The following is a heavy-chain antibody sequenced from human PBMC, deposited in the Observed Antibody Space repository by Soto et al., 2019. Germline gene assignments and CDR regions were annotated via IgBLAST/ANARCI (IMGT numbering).Heavy chain of an antibody. CDR2: ISYDGSNK. D-gene: IGHD3-22*01. V-gene: IGHV3-30*18. J-gene: IGHJ4*02. CDR3: AKDSRPYDSSGYYSY. Sequence: LRLSCAASGFTFSSYGMHWVRQAPGKGLEWVAVISYDGSNKYYADSVKGRFTISRDNSKNTLYLQMNSLRAEDTAVYYCAKDSRPYDSSGYYSYWGQGTLVTVSS. CDR1: GFTFSSYG.